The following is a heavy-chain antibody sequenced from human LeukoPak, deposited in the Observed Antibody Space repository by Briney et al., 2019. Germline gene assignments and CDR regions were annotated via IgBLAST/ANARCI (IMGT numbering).Heavy chain of an antibody. Sequence: GGSLRLSCAASGFVFSSHGMHWVRQAPGKRLEWVAFTRSDDSYIYYAASVQGRFTISRDNSDDTLYLQMNSLRTDDTAVYFCAKGTGSYSEYHFDYWGQGTLVTVSS. D-gene: IGHD1-1*01. V-gene: IGHV3-30*02. CDR3: AKGTGSYSEYHFDY. CDR2: TRSDDSYI. J-gene: IGHJ4*02. CDR1: GFVFSSHG.